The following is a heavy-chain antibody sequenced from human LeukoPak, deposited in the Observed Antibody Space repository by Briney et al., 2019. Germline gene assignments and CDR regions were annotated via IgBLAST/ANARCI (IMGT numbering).Heavy chain of an antibody. CDR2: ISGDGGTT. Sequence: GGSLRLSCAASGFTFDDYVMYWARQAPEEGLEWVSLISGDGGTTYHVDSVKGRFTISRDNSKNSLYLQMNSLRIEDTALYYCARRRGPRGYVDYWGQGTLVTVSS. V-gene: IGHV3-43*02. CDR1: GFTFDDYV. J-gene: IGHJ4*02. CDR3: ARRRGPRGYVDY. D-gene: IGHD3-16*01.